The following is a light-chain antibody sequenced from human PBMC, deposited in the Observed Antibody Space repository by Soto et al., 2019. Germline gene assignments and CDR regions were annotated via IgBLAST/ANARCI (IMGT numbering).Light chain of an antibody. Sequence: EIVLTQSPGTLSLSPGERATLSCGASQSISSSYLAWYQKKPGQAPRLLIYGPANRATGIPDRFSASGSGXXXTLTISGLEPEDSAVYYCQQYTDSPLTFGGGTKVEIK. CDR3: QQYTDSPLT. CDR2: GPA. CDR1: QSISSSY. V-gene: IGKV3-20*01. J-gene: IGKJ4*01.